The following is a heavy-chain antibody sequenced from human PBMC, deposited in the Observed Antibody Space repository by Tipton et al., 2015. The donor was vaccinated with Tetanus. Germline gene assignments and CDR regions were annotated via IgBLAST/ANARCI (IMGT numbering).Heavy chain of an antibody. CDR1: GGSISSYY. Sequence: TLSLTCTVSGGSISSYYWSWIRQPPGKGLEWIGYIYYSGSTNYNPSLKSRVTISVDTSKNQFSLKLSSVTAADTAVYYCARVTMVRGVQEDWFDPWGQGTLVTVSS. J-gene: IGHJ5*02. D-gene: IGHD3-10*01. V-gene: IGHV4-59*01. CDR3: ARVTMVRGVQEDWFDP. CDR2: IYYSGST.